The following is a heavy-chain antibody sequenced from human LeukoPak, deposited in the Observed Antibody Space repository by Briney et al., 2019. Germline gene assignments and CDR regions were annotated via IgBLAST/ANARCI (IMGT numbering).Heavy chain of an antibody. V-gene: IGHV1-2*02. CDR2: INPNSGGT. D-gene: IGHD6-19*01. CDR1: GYTFTGYY. Sequence: GASVKVSFKASGYTFTGYYMHWVRQAPGQGLEWMGWINPNSGGTNYAQKFQGRVTMTRDTSISTAYMELSRLRSDDTAVYYCARDRVYSSGWYGGGFDYWGQGTLVTVSS. CDR3: ARDRVYSSGWYGGGFDY. J-gene: IGHJ4*02.